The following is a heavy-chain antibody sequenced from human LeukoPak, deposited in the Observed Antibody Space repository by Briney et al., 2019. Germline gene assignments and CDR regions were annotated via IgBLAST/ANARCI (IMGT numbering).Heavy chain of an antibody. Sequence: PSETLSLTCTVSGGSITSSYWSCIRQSPGKGLEWIGYIHYTGSTNYNPSLKSRVTMLIDTSKNQFSLKLSSVTAADTAVYYCARGRYSAGDNWFDPWGQGTLVTVSS. J-gene: IGHJ5*02. CDR1: GGSITSSY. CDR3: ARGRYSAGDNWFDP. V-gene: IGHV4-59*01. D-gene: IGHD3-9*01. CDR2: IHYTGST.